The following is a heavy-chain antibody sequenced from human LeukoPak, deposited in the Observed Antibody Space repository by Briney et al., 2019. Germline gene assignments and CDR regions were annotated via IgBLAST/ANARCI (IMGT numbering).Heavy chain of an antibody. D-gene: IGHD6-19*01. J-gene: IGHJ3*02. CDR2: ISWRNIDI. CDR3: ASFLLWLVHDAFDI. V-gene: IGHV3-21*01. CDR1: GFTLSSYN. Sequence: GGSLRLSCVASGFTLSSYNMKWVRQAPGKRLEWVSSISWRNIDIEYADSVKGRFTISRDNAKNSLYLQMNSLRAEDTAVYYCASFLLWLVHDAFDIWGQGTMVTVSS.